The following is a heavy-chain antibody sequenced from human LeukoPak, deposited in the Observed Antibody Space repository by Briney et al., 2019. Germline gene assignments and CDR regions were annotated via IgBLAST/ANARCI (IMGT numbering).Heavy chain of an antibody. CDR3: ARGSRNSSGYSDAFDI. J-gene: IGHJ3*02. V-gene: IGHV4-59*08. Sequence: SETLSLTCTVSGGSISSYYWSWIRQPPGKGLEWIGYIYYSGSTNDNPSLKSRVTISVDTSKNQFSLKLSSVTAADTAVYYCARGSRNSSGYSDAFDIWGQGTMVTVSS. CDR1: GGSISSYY. D-gene: IGHD3-22*01. CDR2: IYYSGST.